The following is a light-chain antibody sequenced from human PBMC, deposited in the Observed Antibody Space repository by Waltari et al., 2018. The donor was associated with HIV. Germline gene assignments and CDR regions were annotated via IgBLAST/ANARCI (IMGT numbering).Light chain of an antibody. J-gene: IGKJ1*01. CDR1: QSVTSY. CDR3: QQSYTTPRT. Sequence: DIQMTQSPSSLSASVGDRVTITCRASQSVTSYLNWYQQKSGEAPKILIYAASSLRDGVPSRFSSSGYGTDFTLTISSLQPEDFATYYCQQSYTTPRTFGQGTKVEIK. CDR2: AAS. V-gene: IGKV1-39*01.